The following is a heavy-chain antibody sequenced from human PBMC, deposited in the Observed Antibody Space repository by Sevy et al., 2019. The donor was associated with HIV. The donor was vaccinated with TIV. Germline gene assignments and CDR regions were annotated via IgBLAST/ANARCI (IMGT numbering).Heavy chain of an antibody. CDR3: ARLYSSSSGRGLDN. J-gene: IGHJ4*02. CDR1: GFTFGSYW. CDR2: IKEDGIGR. V-gene: IGHV3-7*01. D-gene: IGHD6-6*01. Sequence: GGSLRLSCAASGFTFGSYWMTWVRQAPGKGLEWVANIKEDGIGRFDVDYVRGRFTVSRDNAKKTLYLQMNNLRGEDTALYYCARLYSSSSGRGLDNWGQGALVTVSS.